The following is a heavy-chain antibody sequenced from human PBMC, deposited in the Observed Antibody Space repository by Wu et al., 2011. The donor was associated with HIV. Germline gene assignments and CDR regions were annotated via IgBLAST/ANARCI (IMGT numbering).Heavy chain of an antibody. Sequence: QVQLVQSGAEVKKPGASVTVSCKASGYTFTGYYMHWVRQAPGQGFEWMGWINPNSGGTNYAQKFQGRVTLTRDTSISTAYMELSSLRSDDTAVYYCARGTTYSSGHYYYGMDVWGQGTTVTVSS. CDR1: GYTFTGYY. D-gene: IGHD1-14*01. CDR3: ARGTTYSSGHYYYGMDV. J-gene: IGHJ6*02. CDR2: INPNSGGT. V-gene: IGHV1-2*02.